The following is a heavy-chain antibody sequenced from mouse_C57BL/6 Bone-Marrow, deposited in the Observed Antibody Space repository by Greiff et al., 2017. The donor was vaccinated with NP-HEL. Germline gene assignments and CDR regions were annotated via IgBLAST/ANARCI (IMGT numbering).Heavy chain of an antibody. J-gene: IGHJ3*01. CDR2: ISDGGSYT. CDR3: ARVDYGSSPFAY. CDR1: GFTFSSYA. V-gene: IGHV5-4*03. D-gene: IGHD1-1*01. Sequence: VMLVESGGGLVKPGGSLKLSCAASGFTFSSYAMSWVRQTPEKRLEWVATISDGGSYTYYPDNVKGRFTISRDNAKNNLYLQMSHLKSEDTAMYYCARVDYGSSPFAYWGQGTLVTVSA.